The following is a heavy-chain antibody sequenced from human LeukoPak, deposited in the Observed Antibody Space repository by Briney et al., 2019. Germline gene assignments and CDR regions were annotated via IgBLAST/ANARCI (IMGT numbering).Heavy chain of an antibody. Sequence: GGSLRLSCAASGFTFSSYNMNWVRQAPGRGLEWHSSISSSSTYIYYADSVKGRFTISRDNAKNSLYLQMNSLRAEDTAVYYCARDNSWNGDYGGPYFDYWGQGTLVTVSS. J-gene: IGHJ4*02. CDR3: ARDNSWNGDYGGPYFDY. CDR1: GFTFSSYN. V-gene: IGHV3-21*01. CDR2: ISSSSTYI. D-gene: IGHD4-17*01.